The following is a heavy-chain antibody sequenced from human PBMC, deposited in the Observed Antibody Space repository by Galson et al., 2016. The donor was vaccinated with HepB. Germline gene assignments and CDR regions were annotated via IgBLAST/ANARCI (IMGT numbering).Heavy chain of an antibody. Sequence: SVKVSCKASGYSFSGYYIHWVRQAPGQGLEWIGRINPNSGATNYAQTFQGRVTMTRDTSISTAYMELSRLRADDTVVYYCASGEWVLVGDNYEMDVWGQGTTVTVS. J-gene: IGHJ6*02. V-gene: IGHV1-2*05. D-gene: IGHD3-3*01. CDR3: ASGEWVLVGDNYEMDV. CDR1: GYSFSGYY. CDR2: INPNSGAT.